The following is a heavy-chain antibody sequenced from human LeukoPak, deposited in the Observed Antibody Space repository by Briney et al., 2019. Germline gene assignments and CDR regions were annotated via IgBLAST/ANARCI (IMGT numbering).Heavy chain of an antibody. Sequence: GASVKVSCKASGYTFTSFSIHWVRQAPGQRLEWMGWINAGNGNTKYPQKFQGRVTITRDTSASTAYMELSSLRSEDTAVYYCATTDPSAAAGEGSDYWGQGTLVTVSS. CDR2: INAGNGNT. J-gene: IGHJ4*02. CDR3: ATTDPSAAAGEGSDY. CDR1: GYTFTSFS. V-gene: IGHV1-3*01. D-gene: IGHD6-13*01.